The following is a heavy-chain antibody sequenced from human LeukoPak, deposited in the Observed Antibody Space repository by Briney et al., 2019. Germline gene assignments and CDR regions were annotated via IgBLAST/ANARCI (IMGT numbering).Heavy chain of an antibody. CDR3: ARQPWVARTFDQ. CDR2: IYYSGST. Sequence: SETLSLTCTVSGGSISSSTYYWGWIRQSPGKGLEWIGSIYYSGSTFYNPSLKSRVTISVDTSKNQFSLNLSSVTAADTAVYYCARQPWVARTFDQWGQGILVTVFS. V-gene: IGHV4-39*01. CDR1: GGSISSSTYY. D-gene: IGHD5-12*01. J-gene: IGHJ4*02.